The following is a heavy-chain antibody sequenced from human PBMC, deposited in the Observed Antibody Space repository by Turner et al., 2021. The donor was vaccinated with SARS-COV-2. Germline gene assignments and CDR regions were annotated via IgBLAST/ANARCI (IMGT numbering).Heavy chain of an antibody. CDR3: AKDMLGNYYYYGMDL. J-gene: IGHJ6*02. CDR1: GFTLSNYW. D-gene: IGHD3-16*01. CDR2: IRQDGSEK. Sequence: EVQLVETGGDLVQPGGSLRLSCAASGFTLSNYWMSWVRQAPGKGLEWVANIRQDGSEKEYVDSVKGRFTISRDNAKNSLYLQMNSLRAEDTALYYCAKDMLGNYYYYGMDLWGQGTTVTVSS. V-gene: IGHV3-7*03.